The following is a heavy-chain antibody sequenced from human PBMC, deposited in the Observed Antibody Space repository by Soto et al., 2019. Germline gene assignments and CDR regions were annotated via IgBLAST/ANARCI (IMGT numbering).Heavy chain of an antibody. D-gene: IGHD2-2*01. V-gene: IGHV4-30-4*01. J-gene: IGHJ5*02. CDR1: GGSISSGDYY. Sequence: KPSETLSLTCTVSGGSISSGDYYWSWIRQPPGKGLEWIGYIYYSGGTYYNPSLKSRVTISVDTSKNQFSLKLSSVTAADTAVYYCASSTTYNWFDPWGQGTLVTVSS. CDR2: IYYSGGT. CDR3: ASSTTYNWFDP.